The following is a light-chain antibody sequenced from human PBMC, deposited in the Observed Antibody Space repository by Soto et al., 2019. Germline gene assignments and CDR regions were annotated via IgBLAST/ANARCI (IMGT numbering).Light chain of an antibody. CDR2: DVS. Sequence: QSVLTQPASVSGSPGQSIAISCTGTSSDVGSYNYVSWYQHHPGKAPKLMIYDVSKRPSGVSNRFSGSKSGNTASLTISGLQAEDEADYYCCSYTGSSTPCVFGTGTKLTVL. CDR1: SSDVGSYNY. CDR3: CSYTGSSTPCV. V-gene: IGLV2-14*03. J-gene: IGLJ1*01.